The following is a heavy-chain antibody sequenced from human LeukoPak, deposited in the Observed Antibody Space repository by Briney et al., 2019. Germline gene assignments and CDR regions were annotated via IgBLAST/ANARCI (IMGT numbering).Heavy chain of an antibody. D-gene: IGHD3-10*01. J-gene: IGHJ6*03. CDR3: AKDFGDYYSYYMDV. Sequence: GGSLRLSCAASGFTFDDYAMHWVRQAPGKGLEWVSLISWDGGSTFYADSVKGRFTISRDNSKNSLYLQMNSLRAEDTALYYCAKDFGDYYSYYMDVWGKGTTVTISS. V-gene: IGHV3-43D*03. CDR2: ISWDGGST. CDR1: GFTFDDYA.